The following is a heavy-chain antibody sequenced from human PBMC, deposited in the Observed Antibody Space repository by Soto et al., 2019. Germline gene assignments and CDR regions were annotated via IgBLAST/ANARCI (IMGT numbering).Heavy chain of an antibody. V-gene: IGHV1-69*13. CDR2: IIPIFGTA. J-gene: IGHJ4*02. CDR1: GGTFSSYA. Sequence: SVKVSCKASGGTFSSYAISWVRQAPGQGLEWMGGIIPIFGTANYAQKFQGRVTITADESTSTAYMELSSLRSEDTAVYYCARLEAMATIMYFDYWGQGTLVTVSS. CDR3: ARLEAMATIMYFDY. D-gene: IGHD5-12*01.